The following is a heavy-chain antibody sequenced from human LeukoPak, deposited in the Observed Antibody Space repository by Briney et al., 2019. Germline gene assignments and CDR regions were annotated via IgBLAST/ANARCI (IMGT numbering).Heavy chain of an antibody. J-gene: IGHJ6*03. CDR3: ARLDIAARPRHYYYYYMDV. CDR2: INHRGST. V-gene: IGHV4-34*01. D-gene: IGHD6-6*01. CDR1: NGSFSGYY. Sequence: SETLSLTCAVYNGSFSGYYWSWIRQPPGKGLEWIGEINHRGSTNNNPSLKSRVTISVDTSKNQFSLKLTSVTAADTAVYYCARLDIAARPRHYYYYYMDVWAKGPRSPSP.